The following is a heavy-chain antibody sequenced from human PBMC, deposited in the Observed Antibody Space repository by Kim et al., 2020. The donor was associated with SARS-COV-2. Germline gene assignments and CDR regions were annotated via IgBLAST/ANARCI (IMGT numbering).Heavy chain of an antibody. CDR2: ISSSSSYI. CDR1: GFTFSSYS. D-gene: IGHD6-13*01. CDR3: ARVKGQQLETYYYYGMDV. J-gene: IGHJ6*02. V-gene: IGHV3-21*01. Sequence: GGSLRLSCAASGFTFSSYSMNWVRQAPGKGLEWVSSISSSSSYIYYADSVKGRFTISRDNAKNSLYLQMNSLRAEDTAVYYCARVKGQQLETYYYYGMDVWGQGTTVTVSS.